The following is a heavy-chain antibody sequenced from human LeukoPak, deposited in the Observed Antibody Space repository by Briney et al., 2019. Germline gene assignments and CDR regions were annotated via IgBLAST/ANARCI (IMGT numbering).Heavy chain of an antibody. CDR3: ARGNCTSSSCFVFDD. V-gene: IGHV3-53*01. CDR1: GLYVGINY. CDR2: IYTAGNT. D-gene: IGHD3-22*01. J-gene: IGHJ4*02. Sequence: PGGSLRLSCAASGLYVGINYMSWVRQAPGKGLEWVSIIYTAGNTYYADSVKGRFTISRDNFKNTLYLQMNSLRAEDTAVYYCARGNCTSSSCFVFDDWGQGTPVSVSS.